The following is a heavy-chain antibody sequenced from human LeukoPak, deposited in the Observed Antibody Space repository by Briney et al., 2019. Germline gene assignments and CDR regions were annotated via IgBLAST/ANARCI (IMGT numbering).Heavy chain of an antibody. CDR1: GYTFTSYA. Sequence: ASVKVSCKASGYTFTSYAMNWVRQAPGQGLEWMGWINTNTGNPTYAQGFTGRFVFSLDTSVSTAYLQISSLKAEDAAVYYCASPIGEIGSEDYYGSGKSWFDPWGQGTLVTVSS. CDR2: INTNTGNP. CDR3: ASPIGEIGSEDYYGSGKSWFDP. J-gene: IGHJ5*02. D-gene: IGHD3-10*01. V-gene: IGHV7-4-1*02.